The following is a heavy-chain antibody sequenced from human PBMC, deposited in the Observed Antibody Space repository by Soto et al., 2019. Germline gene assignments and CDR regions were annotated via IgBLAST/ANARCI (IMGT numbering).Heavy chain of an antibody. V-gene: IGHV3-21*02. CDR2: ISSGGRYI. D-gene: IGHD2-21*02. CDR3: ARDATPHVTVAYCYSCSMDV. Sequence: EVQLVESGGGLXXXGXSXRLSCAASGFTFSTYSMNWVRQAPGKGLEWVSSISSGGRYIYYAESVKGRFTISRDNAKNSLALQMRSMRAEDTAVYYCARDATPHVTVAYCYSCSMDVWGHGTTVNVSS. J-gene: IGHJ6*02. CDR1: GFTFSTYS.